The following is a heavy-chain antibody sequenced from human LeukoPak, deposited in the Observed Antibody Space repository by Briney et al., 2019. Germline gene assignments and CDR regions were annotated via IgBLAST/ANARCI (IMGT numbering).Heavy chain of an antibody. CDR2: ISSSSSTI. CDR3: VRARYNSSVVWFVP. D-gene: IGHD3-22*01. J-gene: IGHJ5*02. CDR1: GFTFTRYW. V-gene: IGHV3-48*04. Sequence: GGSLRLSCAASGFTFTRYWMSWIRQAPGKGLEWVSYISSSSSTIYYADSVKRRFNISRQNAKNSLYLQMNLPRAEDTAGYYCVRARYNSSVVWFVPWGQGTLVTVSS.